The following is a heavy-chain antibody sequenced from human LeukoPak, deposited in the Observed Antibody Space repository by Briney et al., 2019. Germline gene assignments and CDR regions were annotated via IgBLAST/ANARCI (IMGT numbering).Heavy chain of an antibody. J-gene: IGHJ4*02. Sequence: GGSLRLSCAASGFTFSSYDMHWVRQAPGKGLEWVAVISYDGNNKYYADSVKGRFTISRDNSKNTLYLQMNSLRAEDTAVYYCARPTVTFFGYWGQGTLVTVSS. D-gene: IGHD4-11*01. V-gene: IGHV3-30*03. CDR2: ISYDGNNK. CDR1: GFTFSSYD. CDR3: ARPTVTFFGY.